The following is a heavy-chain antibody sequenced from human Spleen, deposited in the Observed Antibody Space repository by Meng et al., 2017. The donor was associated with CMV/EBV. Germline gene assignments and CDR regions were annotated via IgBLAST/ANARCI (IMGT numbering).Heavy chain of an antibody. Sequence: SETLSLTCTVSGHPITTYYWSWIRQPPGKGLEWIGYIFYSGSTNYSPSLRSRVSLSVDTSKNQFSLELSAVTAADTAVYHCARLTMVRGVIPKYYFDYWGQGTLVTVSS. V-gene: IGHV4-59*01. J-gene: IGHJ4*02. CDR3: ARLTMVRGVIPKYYFDY. D-gene: IGHD3-10*01. CDR1: GHPITTYY. CDR2: IFYSGST.